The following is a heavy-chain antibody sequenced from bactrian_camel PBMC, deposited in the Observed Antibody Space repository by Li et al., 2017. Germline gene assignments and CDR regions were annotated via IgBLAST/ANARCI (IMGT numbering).Heavy chain of an antibody. CDR1: GYTYNRYC. V-gene: IGHV3S1*01. Sequence: HVQLVESGGGSVKAGGSLTLTCVASGYTYNRYCMGWFRLAPGKEREGVAIIDTDGSTFYADSVAGRFTISQDNSKNALSLQMNSLKPEDTAVYYCVRLLTSSGDVYYTRATFGFWGQGTQVTVS. CDR3: VRLLTSSGDVYYTRATFGF. J-gene: IGHJ6*01. CDR2: IDTDGST. D-gene: IGHD2*01.